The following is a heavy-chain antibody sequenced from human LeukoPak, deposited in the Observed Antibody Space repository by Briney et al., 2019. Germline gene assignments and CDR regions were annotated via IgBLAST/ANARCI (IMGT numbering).Heavy chain of an antibody. CDR3: ARDDYGDYALDY. D-gene: IGHD4-17*01. J-gene: IGHJ4*02. CDR2: ISSSNNYI. CDR1: GFTFSSHD. Sequence: GGSLRLSCAASGFTFSSHDMNWVRQAPGKGLEWVSSISSSNNYIYYADSVKGRFTISKDNAKNSLFLRMTSLRAEDTAVYYCARDDYGDYALDYWGQGTLVTVSS. V-gene: IGHV3-21*06.